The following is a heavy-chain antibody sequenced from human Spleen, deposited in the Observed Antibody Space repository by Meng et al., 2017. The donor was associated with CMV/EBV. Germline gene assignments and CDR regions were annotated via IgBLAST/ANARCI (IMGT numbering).Heavy chain of an antibody. CDR2: INHSGST. Sequence: QGQLQQWGAGLLKPSETLSLTCAVYGGSFSGYYWSWIRQPPGKGLEWIGEINHSGSTNYNPSLKSRVTISVDTSKNQFSLKLSSVTAADTAVYYCARGLYGRRGLDYWGQGTLVTVSS. J-gene: IGHJ4*02. CDR1: GGSFSGYY. D-gene: IGHD4-17*01. CDR3: ARGLYGRRGLDY. V-gene: IGHV4-34*01.